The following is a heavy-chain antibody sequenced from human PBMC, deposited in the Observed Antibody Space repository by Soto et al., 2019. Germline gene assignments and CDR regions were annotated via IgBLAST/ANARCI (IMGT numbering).Heavy chain of an antibody. J-gene: IGHJ4*02. D-gene: IGHD4-17*01. CDR2: IYHSGST. Sequence: SETLSLTCAVSGGSISSGGYSWSWIRQPPGKGLEWIGYIYHSGSTYYNPSLKSRVTISVDRSKNQFSLKLSSVTAADTAVYYCARVRFVSATTVTTGGFFDYWGQGTLVTVSS. CDR3: ARVRFVSATTVTTGGFFDY. V-gene: IGHV4-30-2*01. CDR1: GGSISSGGYS.